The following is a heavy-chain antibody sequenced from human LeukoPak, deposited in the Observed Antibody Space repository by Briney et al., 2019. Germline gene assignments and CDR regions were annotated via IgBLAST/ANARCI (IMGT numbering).Heavy chain of an antibody. J-gene: IGHJ4*02. CDR2: ISFDGSNK. V-gene: IGHV3-30*01. Sequence: PGGSLRLSCAASGFTFSSYGMHWVRQAPGMGLEWVAVISFDGSNKYYADSGKGRFTISRDNSRNTLYLQMNSLRAEDTAVYYCARPQYSGSYYGVDSWGQGTLVTVSS. CDR3: ARPQYSGSYYGVDS. D-gene: IGHD1-26*01. CDR1: GFTFSSYG.